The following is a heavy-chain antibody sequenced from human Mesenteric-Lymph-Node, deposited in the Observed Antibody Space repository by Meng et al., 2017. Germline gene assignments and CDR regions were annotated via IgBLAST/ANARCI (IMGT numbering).Heavy chain of an antibody. Sequence: GESLKISCAASGFTFSSYEMNWVRQAPGKGLEWVSYISSSGTNVYYTDSVKGRYTISRDNTKNSLHLQMNSLRAEDTAVYYCARWGQFSGYWSVGHLGFDTWGQGTMVTVSS. J-gene: IGHJ4*01. CDR2: ISSSGTNV. D-gene: IGHD3-22*01. CDR1: GFTFSSYE. CDR3: ARWGQFSGYWSVGHLGFDT. V-gene: IGHV3-48*03.